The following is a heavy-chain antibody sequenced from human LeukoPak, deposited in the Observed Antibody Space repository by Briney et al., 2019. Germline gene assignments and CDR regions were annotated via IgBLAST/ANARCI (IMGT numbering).Heavy chain of an antibody. CDR3: AKEEGRGYYDFSR. CDR2: ITSNINTI. D-gene: IGHD3-3*01. V-gene: IGHV3-48*01. Sequence: PGGSLRLSCAASGFTFSTYNMNWVRQAPGKGLEWLAYITSNINTIYYADSVKGRFTISRDNSNNTLSLLMNSLRAEDTAVYYCAKEEGRGYYDFSRWGQGTLVTVSS. J-gene: IGHJ4*02. CDR1: GFTFSTYN.